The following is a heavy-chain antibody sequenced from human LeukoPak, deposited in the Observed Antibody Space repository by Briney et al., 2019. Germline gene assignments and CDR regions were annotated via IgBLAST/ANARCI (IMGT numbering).Heavy chain of an antibody. J-gene: IGHJ4*02. CDR3: VHRTMVTSVDH. Sequence: PTLVKPTQTLTLTCTFSGFSLNTNAVAVGWVRQPPGQALEWLTFIYGNDDKRYSPPLASRLTITKDTSKNQVVLTMTDMDYVDTATYYCVHRTMVTSVDHWGQGTLVTVSS. CDR2: IYGNDDK. V-gene: IGHV2-5*01. D-gene: IGHD4-17*01. CDR1: GFSLNTNAVA.